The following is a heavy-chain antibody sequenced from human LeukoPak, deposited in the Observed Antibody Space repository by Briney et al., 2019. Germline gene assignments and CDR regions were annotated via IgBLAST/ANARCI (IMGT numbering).Heavy chain of an antibody. J-gene: IGHJ4*02. V-gene: IGHV4-59*01. D-gene: IGHD1-20*01. CDR3: ARVRPYNWNDVDFDY. CDR2: IYYSGST. Sequence: SETLSLTCTVSGGSISSYYWSWIRQPPGKGLEWIGYIYYSGSTNYNPSLKSRVTISVDTSKNQFSLKLSSVTAADTAVYYCARVRPYNWNDVDFDYWGQGTLVTVSS. CDR1: GGSISSYY.